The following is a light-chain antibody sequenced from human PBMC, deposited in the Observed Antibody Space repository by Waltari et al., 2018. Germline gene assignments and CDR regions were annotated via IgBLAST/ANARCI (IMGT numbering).Light chain of an antibody. CDR1: QTVSNNY. J-gene: IGKJ2*01. CDR3: QQYGISPPYT. Sequence: ENVLTQSPDTLSLSPGERATLPCRASQTVSNNYLAWYQRRPGQPPRLLIHDASSRAPGVPDRFSDSGSVTDFTLTISRVDPEDSAVYYCQQYGISPPYTFGQGTKLEIK. CDR2: DAS. V-gene: IGKV3-20*01.